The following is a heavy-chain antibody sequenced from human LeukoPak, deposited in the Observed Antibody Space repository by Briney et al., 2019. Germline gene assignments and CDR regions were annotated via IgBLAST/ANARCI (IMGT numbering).Heavy chain of an antibody. Sequence: VSVKVSCKASGYTFTSYFMHWVRQAPGQGFEWMGIINPSGGNRNYAQKFQGRVTVTRDTSTSTVYMELSTLRSEDTAVYYCARSKQLSGSYDYWGQGTLVTVSS. CDR3: ARSKQLSGSYDY. D-gene: IGHD6-13*01. CDR2: INPSGGNR. V-gene: IGHV1-46*01. CDR1: GYTFTSYF. J-gene: IGHJ4*02.